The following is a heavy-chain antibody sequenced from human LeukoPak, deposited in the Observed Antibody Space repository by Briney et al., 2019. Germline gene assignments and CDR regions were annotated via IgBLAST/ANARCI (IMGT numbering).Heavy chain of an antibody. CDR2: IYDSGST. CDR3: ARHYGP. V-gene: IGHV4-39*01. CDR1: GGSIRSSYYY. J-gene: IGHJ5*02. Sequence: PSETLSLTCTVSGGSIRSSYYYWGWIRQPPGKGLEWIGSIYDSGSTYYNPSLKSRVTISVDTSKNQFSLKLNSAPPADTALYYCARHYGPWGQGTLVTVSS. D-gene: IGHD3-10*01.